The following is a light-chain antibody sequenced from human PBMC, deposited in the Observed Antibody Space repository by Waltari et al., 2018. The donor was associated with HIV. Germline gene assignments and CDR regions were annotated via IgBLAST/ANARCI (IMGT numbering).Light chain of an antibody. V-gene: IGLV1-40*01. CDR1: SSNIGAGYD. CDR2: AKS. J-gene: IGLJ3*02. CDR3: QSYDSSLYWV. Sequence: SVLTQPPSVSGAPGQRVTISCTGSSSNIGAGYDVHWYQQLPGTAPKLLICAKSNRPSGVPDRFSGSKSGTSASLAITGLQAEDEADYYCQSYDSSLYWVFGGGTKLTVL.